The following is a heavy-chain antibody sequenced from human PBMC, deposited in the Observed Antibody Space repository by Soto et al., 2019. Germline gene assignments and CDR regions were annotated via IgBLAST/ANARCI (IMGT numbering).Heavy chain of an antibody. CDR2: IIPIFGTA. V-gene: IGHV1-69*13. CDR1: GGTFSSYA. D-gene: IGHD3-3*01. CDR3: ARGPALPDFWSGYYGTNYYYYMDV. Sequence: ASVKVSCKASGGTFSSYAISWVRQAPGQGLEWMGGIIPIFGTANYAQKFQGRVTITADESTSTAYMELSSLRSEDTAVYYCARGPALPDFWSGYYGTNYYYYMDVWGKGTTVTVSS. J-gene: IGHJ6*03.